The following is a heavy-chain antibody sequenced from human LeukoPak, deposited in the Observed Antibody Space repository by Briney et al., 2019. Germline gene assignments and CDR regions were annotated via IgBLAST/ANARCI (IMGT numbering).Heavy chain of an antibody. CDR1: GFTFSDYY. J-gene: IGHJ4*02. V-gene: IGHV3-11*06. Sequence: KTGGSLRLSCAASGFTFSDYYMSWIRQAPGKGLEWVSYISSSSSYTNYADSVKGRFTISRDNAKNSLYLQMNSLRAEDTAVYYCARALGYCSGGSCYSFSPYDYFDYWGQGTLVTVSS. CDR2: ISSSSSYT. D-gene: IGHD2-15*01. CDR3: ARALGYCSGGSCYSFSPYDYFDY.